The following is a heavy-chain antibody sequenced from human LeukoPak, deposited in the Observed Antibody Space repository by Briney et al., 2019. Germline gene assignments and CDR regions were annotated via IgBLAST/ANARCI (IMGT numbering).Heavy chain of an antibody. CDR1: GGSISFYY. CDR3: ARESPYELDCTSTSCYYYYMDV. Sequence: PSETLSLTCTVSGGSISFYYWSWIRQPPGKGLEWIGYFYYSGSTNYNPSLKSRVTISVDTSKNQFSLNLSSVTAADTAVYYCARESPYELDCTSTSCYYYYMDVWGKGTTVTVSS. CDR2: FYYSGST. J-gene: IGHJ6*03. D-gene: IGHD2-2*01. V-gene: IGHV4-59*12.